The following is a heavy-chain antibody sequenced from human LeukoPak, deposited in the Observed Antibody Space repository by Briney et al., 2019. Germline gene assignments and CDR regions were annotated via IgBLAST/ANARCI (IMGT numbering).Heavy chain of an antibody. J-gene: IGHJ3*02. D-gene: IGHD3-22*01. CDR2: INHSGST. CDR1: GGSFSGYY. V-gene: IGHV4-34*01. Sequence: SGTLSLTCAVYGGSFSGYYWSWIRQPPGKGLEWIGEINHSGSTNYNPSLKSRVTISVDTSKNQFSLKLSSVTAADTAVYYCARDLNYYDSSGYLIWGQGTMVTVSS. CDR3: ARDLNYYDSSGYLI.